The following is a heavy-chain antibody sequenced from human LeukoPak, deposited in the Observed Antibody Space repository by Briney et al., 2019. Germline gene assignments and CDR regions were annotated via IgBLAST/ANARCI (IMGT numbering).Heavy chain of an antibody. CDR3: ARSGFSNMGC. Sequence: GGSLRLSCVASGFTVSSNHMSWVRQAPGKGLEWVSVIHGGGSTYYADSVKGRFTMSRDNSKNTLSLQMNSLRVEDTAVYYCARSGFSNMGCWGQGTLVTVSS. CDR1: GFTVSSNH. CDR2: IHGGGST. D-gene: IGHD2/OR15-2a*01. V-gene: IGHV3-53*01. J-gene: IGHJ4*02.